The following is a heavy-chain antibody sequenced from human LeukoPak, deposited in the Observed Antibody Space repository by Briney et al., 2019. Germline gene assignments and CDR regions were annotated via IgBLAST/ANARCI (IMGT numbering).Heavy chain of an antibody. V-gene: IGHV3-23*01. CDR2: ISGSGGST. CDR3: ARSGCSSTSCYRALDY. Sequence: GGSLRLSCAASGFTFSSYAMSWVRQAPGKGLEWVSAISGSGGSTYYADSVKGRFTISRDNSKNTLYLQMNSLGTADTAMYYCARSGCSSTSCYRALDYWGQGALVTVSS. CDR1: GFTFSSYA. D-gene: IGHD2-2*02. J-gene: IGHJ4*02.